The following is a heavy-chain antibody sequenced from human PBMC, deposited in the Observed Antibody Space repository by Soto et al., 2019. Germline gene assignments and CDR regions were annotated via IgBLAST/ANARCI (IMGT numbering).Heavy chain of an antibody. CDR1: GGSISSRGYY. CDR2: IYYTGNT. CDR3: ARPDSSSWAAPFGS. V-gene: IGHV4-39*01. D-gene: IGHD6-13*01. Sequence: SETLSLTCTVSGGSISSRGYYWGWIRQPPGKGLEWIGTIYYTGNTYFNPSLRSRVTISVDTSKNQFSLRLTSVTAADTAVYYCARPDSSSWAAPFGSWGQGTLVTVSS. J-gene: IGHJ4*02.